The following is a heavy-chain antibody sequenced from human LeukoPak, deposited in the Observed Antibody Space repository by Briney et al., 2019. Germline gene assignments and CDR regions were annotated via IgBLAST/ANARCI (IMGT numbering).Heavy chain of an antibody. J-gene: IGHJ6*03. Sequence: GGSLRLSCAVSGFAFGSEAMSWVRQSPARGLEWVASISPGGGTTYYADSVKGRFTISRDNSKNTLYLQMNSLRAEDTAVYYCAKASQPPYSSGWPHYYYYYYYMDVWGKGTTVTVSS. CDR1: GFAFGSEA. CDR2: ISPGGGTT. D-gene: IGHD6-19*01. CDR3: AKASQPPYSSGWPHYYYYYYYMDV. V-gene: IGHV3-23*01.